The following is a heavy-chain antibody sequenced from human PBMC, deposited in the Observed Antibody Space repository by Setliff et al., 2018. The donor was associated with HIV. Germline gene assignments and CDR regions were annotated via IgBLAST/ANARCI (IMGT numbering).Heavy chain of an antibody. CDR1: GFTVSSHY. Sequence: QPGGSLRLSCAASGFTVSSHYMSWVRQAPGKGLEWVSTIYSDGSTYHADSVKGRFTLSRDTSKNTLSLQMNSLRPEDTAVFYCARDRKFVVVTAGDAFDIWGQGTMVTVSS. D-gene: IGHD2-21*02. CDR3: ARDRKFVVVTAGDAFDI. J-gene: IGHJ3*02. CDR2: IYSDGST. V-gene: IGHV3-66*02.